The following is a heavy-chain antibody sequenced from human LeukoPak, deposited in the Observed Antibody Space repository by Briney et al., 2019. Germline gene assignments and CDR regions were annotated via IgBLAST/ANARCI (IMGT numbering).Heavy chain of an antibody. CDR3: VRVQLLADDISDL. CDR2: IYSGGGT. CDR1: GFTVSNTY. D-gene: IGHD6-19*01. J-gene: IGHJ3*01. V-gene: IGHV3-53*01. Sequence: GGSLRLSCAASGFTVSNTYMSWVRQAPGKGLEWVSLIYSGGGTYSADSVKGRFTISRDISKNTLYLQMNSLRAEDTAVYFCVRVQLLADDISDLWGQGTMVTVSS.